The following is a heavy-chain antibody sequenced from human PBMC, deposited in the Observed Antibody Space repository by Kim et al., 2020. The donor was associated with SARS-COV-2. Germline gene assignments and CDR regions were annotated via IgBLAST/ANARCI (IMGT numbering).Heavy chain of an antibody. CDR1: GFTFDDYA. Sequence: GGSLRLSCAASGFTFDDYAMHWVRQAPGKGLEWVSGISGNSGSIGYADSVKGRLIISRDNAKNSLYLQMNSWRSEDTVSVYCGNAPPFFDWLKGHLD. D-gene: IGHD3-9*01. CDR2: ISGNSGSI. V-gene: IGHV3-9*01. J-gene: IGHJ4*01. CDR3: GNAPPFFDWLKGHLD.